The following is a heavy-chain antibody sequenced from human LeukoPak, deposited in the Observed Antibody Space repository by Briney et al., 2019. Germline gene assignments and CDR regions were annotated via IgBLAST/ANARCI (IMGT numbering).Heavy chain of an antibody. Sequence: PGESLKISCKGSGYSFTSYWIAWVRQMPGKGLEWMGIIYPGDSDTRYSPSFQGQVTISADKSISTAYLQWGGLKASDTAMFYCARCLRDYGSGSYSYDYWGQGTLVTVSS. V-gene: IGHV5-51*01. CDR1: GYSFTSYW. J-gene: IGHJ4*02. CDR3: ARCLRDYGSGSYSYDY. D-gene: IGHD3-10*01. CDR2: IYPGDSDT.